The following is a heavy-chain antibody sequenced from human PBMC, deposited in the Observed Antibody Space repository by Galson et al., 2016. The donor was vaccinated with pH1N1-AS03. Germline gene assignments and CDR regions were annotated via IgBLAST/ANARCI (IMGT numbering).Heavy chain of an antibody. Sequence: SETLSLTCPFSSASISSYYLSWIRQPPGKGLEWIGYIYYTGTTNYNPSLKSRVTISVDTSKNQFPLKLSSVTAAATAVYYCAAGSPAPFDYWGQGTLFTVSS. CDR2: IYYTGTT. V-gene: IGHV4-59*01. J-gene: IGHJ4*02. CDR1: SASISSYY. CDR3: AAGSPAPFDY.